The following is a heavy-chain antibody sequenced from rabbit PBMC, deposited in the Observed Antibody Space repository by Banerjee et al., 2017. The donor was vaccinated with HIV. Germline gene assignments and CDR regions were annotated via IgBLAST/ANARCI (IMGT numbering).Heavy chain of an antibody. CDR3: VREGGAWGADF. Sequence: QLKESGGGLVQPGGSLKLSCKASGFDFSSYYMSWVRQAPGKGLEWIGYIDPVFGSTDYASWVNGRFTISSHNAQNTLYLQLNSLTAADTATYFCVREGGAWGADFWGQGTLVTVS. V-gene: IGHV1S7*01. CDR2: IDPVFGST. D-gene: IGHD4-1*01. J-gene: IGHJ3*01. CDR1: GFDFSSYY.